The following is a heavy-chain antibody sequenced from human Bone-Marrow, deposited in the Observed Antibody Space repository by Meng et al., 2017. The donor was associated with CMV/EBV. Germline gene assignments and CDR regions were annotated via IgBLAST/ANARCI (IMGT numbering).Heavy chain of an antibody. Sequence: SETLSLTCTVSGGSVSSGSYYWSWIRQPPGKGLEWIGYIYYSGSTNYNPSLKSRVTISVDTSKNQFSLKLSSVTAADTAVYYCARGRRSGSSSWLTHHQYFDYWGQGTRVTGSS. CDR1: GGSVSSGSYY. CDR3: ARGRRSGSSSWLTHHQYFDY. CDR2: IYYSGST. J-gene: IGHJ4*02. D-gene: IGHD6-13*01. V-gene: IGHV4-61*01.